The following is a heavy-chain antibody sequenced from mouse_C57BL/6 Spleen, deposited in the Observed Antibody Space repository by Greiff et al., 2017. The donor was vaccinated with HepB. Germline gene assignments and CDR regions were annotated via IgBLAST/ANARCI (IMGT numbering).Heavy chain of an antibody. V-gene: IGHV14-1*01. D-gene: IGHD2-1*01. J-gene: IGHJ2*01. CDR2: IDPEDGDT. CDR1: GFNIKDYY. Sequence: VQLQQSGAELVRPGASVKLSCTASGFNIKDYYMHWVKQRPEQGLEWIGRIDPEDGDTEYAPKFPGKATMTADPSSNTAYLPLSSLTSEDTAVYYCTTPLYGNYFDYWGQGTTLTVSS. CDR3: TTPLYGNYFDY.